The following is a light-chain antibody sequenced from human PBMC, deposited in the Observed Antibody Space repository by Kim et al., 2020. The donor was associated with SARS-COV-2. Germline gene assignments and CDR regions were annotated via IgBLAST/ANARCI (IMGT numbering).Light chain of an antibody. J-gene: IGKJ2*01. CDR2: AAS. Sequence: SVSTGDSATLACRASQRLATNVAWYQQKPNQAPRLRIYAASNRDTGVPARFSGSGSGSEFTLTISSLQSEDFAVYYCQQYAKWPHTFGQGNKLEI. CDR1: QRLATN. CDR3: QQYAKWPHT. V-gene: IGKV3-15*01.